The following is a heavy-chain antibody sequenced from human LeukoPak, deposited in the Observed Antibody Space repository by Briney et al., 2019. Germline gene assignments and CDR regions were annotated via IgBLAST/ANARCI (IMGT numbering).Heavy chain of an antibody. CDR1: GFTFSSYA. V-gene: IGHV3-30*04. Sequence: GGSLRLSCAASGFTFSSYAMHWVRQAPGKGLEWVAVISYDGSNKYYADSVKGRFTISRDNSKSTLYLQMNSLRAEDTAVYYCARDYGYYFDYWGQGTLATVSS. J-gene: IGHJ4*02. CDR3: ARDYGYYFDY. D-gene: IGHD4-17*01. CDR2: ISYDGSNK.